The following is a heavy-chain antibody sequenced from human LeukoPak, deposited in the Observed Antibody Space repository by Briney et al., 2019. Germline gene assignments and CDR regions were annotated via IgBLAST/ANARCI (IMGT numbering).Heavy chain of an antibody. J-gene: IGHJ5*01. CDR3: ARSRQASGLFNS. D-gene: IGHD3-10*01. CDR1: GYAITSGGFS. V-gene: IGHV4-30-2*06. Sequence: SQTLSLTCTVSGYAITSGGFSWNWIRQSPGKGLEWIGCIYDRGPAYYNPSLKSRFTISVDRPKNQFFLNVTSLTAADTAVYYCARSRQASGLFNSWGQGTLVVVSS. CDR2: IYDRGPA.